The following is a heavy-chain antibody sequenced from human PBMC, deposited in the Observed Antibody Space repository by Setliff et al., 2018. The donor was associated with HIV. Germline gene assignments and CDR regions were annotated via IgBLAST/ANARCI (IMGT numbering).Heavy chain of an antibody. J-gene: IGHJ4*02. CDR3: ARDIATVATPDRAD. CDR2: IYSSGST. D-gene: IGHD4-17*01. V-gene: IGHV4-38-2*02. Sequence: SETLSLTCTVSGDFFSSDYYWSWIRQSPGKGLEWIGSIYSSGSTNYNPSVKSRVTISIDTSKKQFALRLTSVTAADTVLYFCARDIATVATPDRADWGQGTLVTVSS. CDR1: GDFFSSDYY.